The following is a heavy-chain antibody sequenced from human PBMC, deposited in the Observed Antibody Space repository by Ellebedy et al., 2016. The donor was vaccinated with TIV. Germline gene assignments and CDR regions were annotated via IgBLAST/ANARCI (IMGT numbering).Heavy chain of an antibody. D-gene: IGHD1-7*01. CDR3: AKAKHPTGTTSLDY. V-gene: IGHV3-30*04. CDR2: ISYDGSNK. CDR1: GFTFSSYA. Sequence: GESLKISCAASGFTFSSYAMHWVRQAPGKGLEWVAVISYDGSNKYYADSVKGRFTISRDNSKNTLYLQMNSLRAEDTAVYYCAKAKHPTGTTSLDYWGQGTLVTVSS. J-gene: IGHJ4*02.